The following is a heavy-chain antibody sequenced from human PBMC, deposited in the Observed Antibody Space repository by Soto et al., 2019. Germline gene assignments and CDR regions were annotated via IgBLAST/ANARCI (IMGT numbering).Heavy chain of an antibody. J-gene: IGHJ5*02. V-gene: IGHV5-51*01. Sequence: GASLKISWKGSGYIFTSYWIGWVRQMPGKGLEWMGIIYPGDSDTRYSPSFQGQVTISADKSISTAYLQWSSLKASDTAMYYCARQPYYDFWSGHNWFDPWGQGTLVTVSS. CDR1: GYIFTSYW. CDR2: IYPGDSDT. CDR3: ARQPYYDFWSGHNWFDP. D-gene: IGHD3-3*01.